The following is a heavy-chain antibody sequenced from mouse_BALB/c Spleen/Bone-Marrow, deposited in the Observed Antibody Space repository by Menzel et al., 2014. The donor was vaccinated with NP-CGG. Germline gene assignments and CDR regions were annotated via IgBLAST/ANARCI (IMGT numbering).Heavy chain of an antibody. CDR3: TTGFAY. J-gene: IGHJ3*01. V-gene: IGHV6-6*02. CDR1: GFTFSNYW. CDR2: IRLKSNNYAT. Sequence: VQLKQSGGGLVQPGGSMKLSCVTSGFTFSNYWMNWVRQSPEKGLDWVAEIRLKSNNYATHYAESVKGRFTISRDDSKSSVYLQMNNLRAEDTGIYYCTTGFAYWGQGTLVTVSA.